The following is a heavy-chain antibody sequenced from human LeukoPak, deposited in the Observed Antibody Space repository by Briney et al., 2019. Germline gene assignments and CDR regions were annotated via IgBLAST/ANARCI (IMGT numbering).Heavy chain of an antibody. CDR3: AKEEYYDSSGYYYVPLDAFDI. CDR1: EFTFSNYA. V-gene: IGHV3-23*01. D-gene: IGHD3-22*01. J-gene: IGHJ3*02. CDR2: ISGSSVYI. Sequence: GGSLRLSCAASEFTFSNYAMNWVRQAPGKGLEWVSAISGSSVYIYYADSVKGRFTISRDNSKNTLYLQMNSLRAEDTAVYYCAKEEYYDSSGYYYVPLDAFDIWGQGTMVTVSS.